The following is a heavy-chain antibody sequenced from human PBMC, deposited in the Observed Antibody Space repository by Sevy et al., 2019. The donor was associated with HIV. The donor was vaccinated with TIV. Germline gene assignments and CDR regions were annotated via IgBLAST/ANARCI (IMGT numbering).Heavy chain of an antibody. V-gene: IGHV1-2*02. CDR1: GYPFTDHS. D-gene: IGHD1-26*01. CDR3: ARVKPSSGVGRSDWHFDL. CDR2: INPANGDT. J-gene: IGHJ2*01. Sequence: ASVKVSCKASGYPFTDHSVNWVRQAPGQGLEWMGWINPANGDTHYPRKFHGRVTLTRDTSTDTVYMELGWLTSDDTAVYFCARVKPSSGVGRSDWHFDLWGRGTLVTVSS.